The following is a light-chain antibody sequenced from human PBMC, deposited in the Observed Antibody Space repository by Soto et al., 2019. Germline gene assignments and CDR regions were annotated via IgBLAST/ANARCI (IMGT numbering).Light chain of an antibody. Sequence: EILLTQSPATLSLSPGERATLSCRASQSVSSIYLAWYQQKPGQAPRLLIYGASSRATGIPDRFSGSGSGTDFTLTISRLETEDFAVYYCQQYGSSHPMTFGHGTKVDI. J-gene: IGKJ1*01. CDR1: QSVSSIY. V-gene: IGKV3-20*01. CDR3: QQYGSSHPMT. CDR2: GAS.